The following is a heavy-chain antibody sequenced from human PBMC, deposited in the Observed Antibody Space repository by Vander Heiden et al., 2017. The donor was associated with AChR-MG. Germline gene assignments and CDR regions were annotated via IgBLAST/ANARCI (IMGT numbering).Heavy chain of an antibody. CDR2: MNPNSGNT. CDR3: ASYHARAAAGRSLPNDYYGMDV. CDR1: GYTFTSYD. V-gene: IGHV1-8*01. Sequence: QVQLVPSGAEVKKPGASVKVSCKASGYTFTSYDINWVRQATGQGLEWMGWMNPNSGNTGYAQKFQGRVTMTRNTSISTAYMELSSLRSEDTAVYYCASYHARAAAGRSLPNDYYGMDVWGQGTTVTVSS. J-gene: IGHJ6*02. D-gene: IGHD6-13*01.